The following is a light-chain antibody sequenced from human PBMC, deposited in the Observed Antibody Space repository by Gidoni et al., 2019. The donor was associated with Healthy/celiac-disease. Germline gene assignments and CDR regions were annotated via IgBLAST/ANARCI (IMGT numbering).Light chain of an antibody. V-gene: IGKV3-20*01. CDR2: GAS. CDR3: QQYGSSPPMYT. CDR1: QSVSSSY. J-gene: IGKJ2*01. Sequence: LLTQSPGTLALSPGERATLSCRASQSVSSSYLAWYQQQPGQAPRLLIYGASSRATGIPDRFSGSGSGTDFTLTISRLEPEDFAVYYCQQYGSSPPMYTFGQGTKLEIK.